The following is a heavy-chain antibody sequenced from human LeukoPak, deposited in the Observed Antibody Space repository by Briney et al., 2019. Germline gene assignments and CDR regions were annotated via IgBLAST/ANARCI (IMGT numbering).Heavy chain of an antibody. D-gene: IGHD3-10*01. CDR2: ISSSGSTI. Sequence: GGSLRLSCAASGFTFSSYSMNWVRQAPGKGLEWVSYISSSGSTIYYADSVKGRFTISRDNAKNSLYLQMNSLRAEDTAVYYCARSWYGSGSYYNRLDYWGQGTLVTVSS. J-gene: IGHJ4*02. CDR3: ARSWYGSGSYYNRLDY. V-gene: IGHV3-48*04. CDR1: GFTFSSYS.